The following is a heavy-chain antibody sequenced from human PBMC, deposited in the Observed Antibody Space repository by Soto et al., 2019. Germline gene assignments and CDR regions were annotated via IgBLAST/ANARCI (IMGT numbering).Heavy chain of an antibody. Sequence: QVQLQESGPGLVKPSQTLSLTCTVSGGSISSGDYYWRWIRQPPGKVLEWIGYIYYSGSTYYNPSLKSRITISVDPSKNQFSLKLSSVTAADTAVYYCARDNDYGDYEHYFDYWGQGTLVTVSS. D-gene: IGHD4-17*01. V-gene: IGHV4-30-4*01. CDR2: IYYSGST. CDR3: ARDNDYGDYEHYFDY. CDR1: GGSISSGDYY. J-gene: IGHJ4*02.